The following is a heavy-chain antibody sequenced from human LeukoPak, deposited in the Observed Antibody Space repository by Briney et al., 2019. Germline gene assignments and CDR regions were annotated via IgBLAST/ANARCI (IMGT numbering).Heavy chain of an antibody. J-gene: IGHJ4*02. V-gene: IGHV3-23*01. Sequence: GSLRLSCAASGFTLNKYAMSWVRQAPGKGLGWVSGISGSGGGPYYADSVKGRFTISRDNSKNTLFLQMNSLRADDTAVYYCARDRDGTGNYPLDYWGQGTLVIVSS. CDR3: ARDRDGTGNYPLDY. CDR1: GFTLNKYA. D-gene: IGHD3-10*01. CDR2: ISGSGGGP.